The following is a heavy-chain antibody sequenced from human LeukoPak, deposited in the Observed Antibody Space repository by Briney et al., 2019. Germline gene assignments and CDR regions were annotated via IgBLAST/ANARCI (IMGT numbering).Heavy chain of an antibody. CDR3: VYGDFVRTVNYFDY. Sequence: GGSLRLSCAASGFAVSNSYMSWVRQTPGKGLEWVSVIYSGGNTYYADSVKGRFTISRDNSKNSLFLQMHSLRAEDTALYYCVYGDFVRTVNYFDYWGQGTLVTVSS. V-gene: IGHV3-66*01. CDR2: IYSGGNT. J-gene: IGHJ4*02. CDR1: GFAVSNSY. D-gene: IGHD4-17*01.